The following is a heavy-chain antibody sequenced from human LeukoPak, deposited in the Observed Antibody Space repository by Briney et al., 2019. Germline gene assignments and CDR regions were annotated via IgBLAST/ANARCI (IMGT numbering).Heavy chain of an antibody. CDR3: AKRGEYYDFWSGYYTGGFDY. J-gene: IGHJ4*02. V-gene: IGHV3-21*01. Sequence: PGGSLRLSCAASGFTFSSYSMSWVRQAPGKGLEWVSSISSSSSYIYYADSVKGRFTISRDNSKNTLYLQMNSLRAEDTAVYYCAKRGEYYDFWSGYYTGGFDYWGQGTLVTVSS. CDR2: ISSSSSYI. D-gene: IGHD3-3*01. CDR1: GFTFSSYS.